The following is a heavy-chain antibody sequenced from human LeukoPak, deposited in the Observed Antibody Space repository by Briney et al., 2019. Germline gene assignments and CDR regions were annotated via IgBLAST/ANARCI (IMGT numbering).Heavy chain of an antibody. CDR1: GGTFSSYA. CDR2: IIPIFGSA. CDR3: AIHPYDYWYFDL. Sequence: SVKVSCKASGGTFSSYAISWVRQAPGQGLEWMGGIIPIFGSANYAQNFQGRVTITADESTSTAYMKLSSLRSEDTAVYYRAIHPYDYWYFDLWGRGTLVTVSS. V-gene: IGHV1-69*13. D-gene: IGHD5-12*01. J-gene: IGHJ2*01.